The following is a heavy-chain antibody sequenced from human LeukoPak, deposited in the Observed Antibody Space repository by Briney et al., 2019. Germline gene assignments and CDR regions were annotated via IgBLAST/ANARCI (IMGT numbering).Heavy chain of an antibody. D-gene: IGHD1-14*01. CDR1: GFTFSSFG. CDR2: IWYDGSEK. Sequence: GSLRLSWAASGFTFSSFGMHWVRPAPGKGLDWVAVIWYDGSEKFYADSVKGRFTISRDNSKNTLYLQMNSLRVEDAAAYYCARGGNAFDIWGQGTMVTVSS. CDR3: ARGGNAFDI. V-gene: IGHV3-33*01. J-gene: IGHJ3*02.